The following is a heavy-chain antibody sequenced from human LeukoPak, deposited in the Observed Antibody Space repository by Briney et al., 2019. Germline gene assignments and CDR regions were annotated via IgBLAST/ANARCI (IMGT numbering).Heavy chain of an antibody. J-gene: IGHJ4*02. CDR2: ISYDGSNK. CDR3: ARDWYYYGSGSSYYFDY. Sequence: GGSLRLSCAASGFTFSDYYMSWVRQAPGKGLEWVAVISYDGSNKYYADSVKGRFTISRDNSKNTLYLQMNSLRAEDTAVYYCARDWYYYGSGSSYYFDYWGQGTLVTVSS. D-gene: IGHD3-10*01. V-gene: IGHV3-30-3*01. CDR1: GFTFSDYY.